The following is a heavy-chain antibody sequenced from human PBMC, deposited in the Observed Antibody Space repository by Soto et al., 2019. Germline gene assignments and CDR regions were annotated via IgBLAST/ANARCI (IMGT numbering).Heavy chain of an antibody. V-gene: IGHV6-1*01. CDR2: TYYRSRWYN. J-gene: IGHJ6*04. D-gene: IGHD4-4*01. Sequence: SQTLSLTCAISGDSVSSNSAAWNWIRQSQSRGLEWLGRTYYRSRWYNDYAVSVKSRITINPDTSKNQFSLHLNSVTPVDTAVYYCVVTTWRPWCSTDVWGTATTVTVSA. CDR1: GDSVSSNSAA. CDR3: VVTTWRPWCSTDV.